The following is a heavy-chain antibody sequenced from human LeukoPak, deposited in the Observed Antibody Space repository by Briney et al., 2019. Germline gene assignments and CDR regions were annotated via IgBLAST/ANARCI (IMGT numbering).Heavy chain of an antibody. CDR2: IYTSGST. J-gene: IGHJ6*02. Sequence: PSETLSLTCTVSGGSISSGSYYWSWIRQPAGKGLEWIGRIYTSGSTNYNPSLKSRVTISVDTSKNQFSLKLSSVTAADTAVYYCARGVPYYDILTGYTPYYYGMDVWGQGTTVIVSS. V-gene: IGHV4-61*02. D-gene: IGHD3-9*01. CDR1: GGSISSGSYY. CDR3: ARGVPYYDILTGYTPYYYGMDV.